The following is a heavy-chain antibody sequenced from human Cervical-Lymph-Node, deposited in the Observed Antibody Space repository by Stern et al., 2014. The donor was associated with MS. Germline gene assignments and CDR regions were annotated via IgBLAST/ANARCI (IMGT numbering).Heavy chain of an antibody. CDR3: VRERSSRGFDY. Sequence: VQLLESGGGVVQPGRSLRVSCATAGFTFTSYAMNWVRQAPGKGLEGVAVISYDGITKYYADSVKGRFTISRDNSKNTLYLQMSSLRAEDTAVYYCVRERSSRGFDYWGQGSLVTVSS. D-gene: IGHD5/OR15-5a*01. CDR1: GFTFTSYA. CDR2: ISYDGITK. J-gene: IGHJ4*02. V-gene: IGHV3-30-3*01.